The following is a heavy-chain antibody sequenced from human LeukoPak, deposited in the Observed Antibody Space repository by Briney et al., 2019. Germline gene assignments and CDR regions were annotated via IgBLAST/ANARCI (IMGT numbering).Heavy chain of an antibody. CDR1: GFTFGAFA. J-gene: IGHJ4*02. CDR3: AKEELTGDYY. V-gene: IGHV3-23*01. CDR2: ISGSGGST. Sequence: GGSLTLSCAASGFTFGAFAMSWVRQAPGKGLEWVSAISGSGGSTYYADSVKGRFTISRDNSKNTLYLQMNSLRAEDTAVYYCAKEELTGDYYWGQGTLVTVSS. D-gene: IGHD7-27*01.